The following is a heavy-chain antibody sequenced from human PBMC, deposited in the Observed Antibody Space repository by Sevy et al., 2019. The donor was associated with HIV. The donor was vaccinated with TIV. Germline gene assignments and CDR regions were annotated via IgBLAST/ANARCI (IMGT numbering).Heavy chain of an antibody. CDR3: AREGADSSGHWGAFDI. V-gene: IGHV4-4*07. J-gene: IGHJ3*02. CDR2: IYTSGST. Sequence: SETLSLTCTVSGGSISSYYWSWIRQPAGKGLEWIGRIYTSGSTNYNPSLKSRVTMSVDTAKNQFSLKLSSVTAADTAVYDCAREGADSSGHWGAFDIWGQGTMVTVSS. D-gene: IGHD3-22*01. CDR1: GGSISSYY.